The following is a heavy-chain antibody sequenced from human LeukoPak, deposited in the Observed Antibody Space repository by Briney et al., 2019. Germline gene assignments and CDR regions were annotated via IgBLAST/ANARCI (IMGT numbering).Heavy chain of an antibody. CDR1: GFTFSSYA. CDR2: ISHDGSNK. J-gene: IGHJ1*01. CDR3: AGSPKYSSSWYEYFQH. D-gene: IGHD6-13*01. Sequence: GRSLRLSCAASGFTFSSYAMHWVRQAPGKGLEWVAAISHDGSNKYHADTVKGRFTISRDNSKNTVYLQMNSLRAEDTAVYFCAGSPKYSSSWYEYFQHWGQGTLVTVSS. V-gene: IGHV3-30*01.